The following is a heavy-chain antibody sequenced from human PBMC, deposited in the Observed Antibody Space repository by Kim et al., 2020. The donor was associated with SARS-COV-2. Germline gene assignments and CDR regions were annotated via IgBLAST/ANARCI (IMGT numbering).Heavy chain of an antibody. Sequence: SETLSLTCAVYGGSFSGYYWSWIRQPPGKGLEWIGEINHSGSTNYNPSLKSRVTISVDTSKNQFSLKLSSVTAADTAVYYCARVRVTMIVVVIKQYYFDYWGQGTRVTVSS. D-gene: IGHD3-22*01. CDR3: ARVRVTMIVVVIKQYYFDY. J-gene: IGHJ4*02. CDR2: INHSGST. V-gene: IGHV4-34*01. CDR1: GGSFSGYY.